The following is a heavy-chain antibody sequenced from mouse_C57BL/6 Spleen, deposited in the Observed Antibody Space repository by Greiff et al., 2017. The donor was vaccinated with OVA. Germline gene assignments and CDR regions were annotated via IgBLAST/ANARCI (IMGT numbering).Heavy chain of an antibody. CDR2: IDPSDSYT. CDR3: ARQAGSSHWYFDV. Sequence: QVQLKQPGAELVKPGASVKLSCKASGYTFTSYWMQWVKQRPGQGLEWIGEIDPSDSYTNYNQKFKGKATLTVDTSSSTAYMQLSSLTSEDAAVYYCARQAGSSHWYFDVWGTGTTVTVSS. CDR1: GYTFTSYW. V-gene: IGHV1-50*01. J-gene: IGHJ1*03. D-gene: IGHD1-1*01.